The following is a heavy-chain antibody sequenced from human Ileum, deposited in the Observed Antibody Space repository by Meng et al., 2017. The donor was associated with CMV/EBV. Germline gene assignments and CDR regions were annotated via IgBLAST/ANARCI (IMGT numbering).Heavy chain of an antibody. Sequence: GESLKISCEASGFTFNTHPMTWVRQVLGKGLEWVSSIGSGGADLYYTDSVKGRFTISRDNSKNTLDLHMNSLRVEDTAVYYCAKGWSRDLDSWGQGVLVTVSS. CDR1: GFTFNTHP. CDR3: AKGWSRDLDS. J-gene: IGHJ4*02. V-gene: IGHV3-23*01. CDR2: IGSGGADL.